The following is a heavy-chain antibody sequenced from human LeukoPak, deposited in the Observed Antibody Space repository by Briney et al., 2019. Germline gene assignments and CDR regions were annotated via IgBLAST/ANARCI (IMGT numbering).Heavy chain of an antibody. Sequence: GGSLRLSCAASGFAFNSYAMNWVRQAPGKGLQWVSAISGSGASTYYADSVKGRFTISRDNSKNTLYLQMNSLRAEDTAVYYCAKDHSSGWPNYFDYWGQGTLVTVSS. D-gene: IGHD6-19*01. CDR1: GFAFNSYA. CDR3: AKDHSSGWPNYFDY. V-gene: IGHV3-23*01. J-gene: IGHJ4*02. CDR2: ISGSGAST.